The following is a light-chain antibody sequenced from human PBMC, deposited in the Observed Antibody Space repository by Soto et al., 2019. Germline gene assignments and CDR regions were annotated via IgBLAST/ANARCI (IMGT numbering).Light chain of an antibody. CDR2: DVD. CDR1: SSDVGGYNY. V-gene: IGLV2-14*03. J-gene: IGLJ2*01. Sequence: QSALTLPASVSGSPGQSITISCTGTSSDVGGYNYVSWYQQHPGKAPKLMIYDVDVRPSGVSNRFSGSKSGNTASLTISGLQTQDEADYYCTSYTIINTVVFGGGTKLTVL. CDR3: TSYTIINTVV.